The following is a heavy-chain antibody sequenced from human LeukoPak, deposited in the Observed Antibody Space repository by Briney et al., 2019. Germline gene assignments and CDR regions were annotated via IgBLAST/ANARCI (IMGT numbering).Heavy chain of an antibody. J-gene: IGHJ3*02. CDR3: VRWQYCGGNCYFSAFGI. Sequence: KPSGPCPSPALSLVAPSLVPTGAGSGSPQGRDWSGLGISITVGAPTPTPPLKSRVTISVDTPKNQFSLKLRSVTAADTAVYYCVRWQYCGGNCYFSAFGIWGQGTMVTVSS. CDR1: VAPSLVPT. V-gene: IGHV4-59*01. D-gene: IGHD2-21*01. CDR2: SITVGAP.